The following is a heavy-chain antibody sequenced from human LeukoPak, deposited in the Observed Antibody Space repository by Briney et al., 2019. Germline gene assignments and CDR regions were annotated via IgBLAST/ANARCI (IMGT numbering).Heavy chain of an antibody. CDR2: ISRGGGTI. J-gene: IGHJ4*02. D-gene: IGHD5-18*01. CDR3: ASSTGYSYGYFDY. V-gene: IGHV3-48*03. Sequence: QPSETLSLTCAVSGGSISSSNWWSWVRQAPGRGLEWVSYISRGGGTIYYADSVKGRFTLSRDNVQNSLYLQMNSLRAEDTAVYYCASSTGYSYGYFDYWGQGTLVTVSS. CDR1: GGSISSSN.